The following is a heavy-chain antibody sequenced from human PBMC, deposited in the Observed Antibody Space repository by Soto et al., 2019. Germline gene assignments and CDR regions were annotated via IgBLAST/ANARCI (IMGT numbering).Heavy chain of an antibody. CDR3: ASALEMATMG. V-gene: IGHV5-51*01. CDR1: GYSFSSYW. CDR2: IYPGDSDT. Sequence: ESLNVSWKGSGYSFSSYWIGCLRQMPGKGLEWMGIIYPGDSDTRYSPSFQGQVTISADKSISTAYLQWSRLKASDTAMYYCASALEMATMGWAQGTLVTVSS. J-gene: IGHJ4*02. D-gene: IGHD5-12*01.